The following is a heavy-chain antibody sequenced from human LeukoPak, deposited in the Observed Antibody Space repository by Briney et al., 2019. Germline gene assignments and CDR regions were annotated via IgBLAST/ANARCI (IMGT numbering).Heavy chain of an antibody. CDR1: GFTFSGYS. D-gene: IGHD2-15*01. J-gene: IGHJ6*02. CDR2: ISSSSSYI. V-gene: IGHV3-21*01. CDR3: ARSSDGVVVASMDV. Sequence: GGSLRLSCAASGFTFSGYSMNWVRQAPGKGLEWVSSISSSSSYIYYADSVKGRFTISRDNAKNSLYLQMNSLRAEDTAVYYCARSSDGVVVASMDVWGQGTAVTVSS.